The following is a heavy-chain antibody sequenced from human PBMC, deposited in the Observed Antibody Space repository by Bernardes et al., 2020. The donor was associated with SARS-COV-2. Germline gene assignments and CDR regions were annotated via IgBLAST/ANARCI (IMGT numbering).Heavy chain of an antibody. D-gene: IGHD3-10*01. J-gene: IGHJ6*02. V-gene: IGHV3-7*03. Sequence: GGSLRLSCAASGFTFSSYWMSWVRQAPGKGLEWVANIKQDGSEKYYVDSVKGRFTISRDNAKNSLYLQMNSLRAEDTAVYYCARDITLGDGSGYYYYYGMDVWGQGTTVTVSS. CDR1: GFTFSSYW. CDR3: ARDITLGDGSGYYYYYGMDV. CDR2: IKQDGSEK.